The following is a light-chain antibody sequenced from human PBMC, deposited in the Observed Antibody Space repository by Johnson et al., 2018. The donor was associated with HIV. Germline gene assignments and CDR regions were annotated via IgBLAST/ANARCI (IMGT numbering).Light chain of an antibody. V-gene: IGLV1-51*01. CDR3: VTCDTTLGAHDV. CDR2: DNN. J-gene: IGLJ1*01. CDR1: SSNLGNNY. Sequence: QSVLTQPPSVSAAPGQKVTISCSGSSSNLGNNYVSWYQQLQGTAPKLLIYDNNTRPSWSTDRVSGSKSGTSATLGITGLQTGDETDYYCVTCDTTLGAHDVFGSGTKLTVL.